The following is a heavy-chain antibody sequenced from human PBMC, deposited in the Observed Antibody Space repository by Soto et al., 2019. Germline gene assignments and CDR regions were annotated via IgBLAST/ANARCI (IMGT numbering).Heavy chain of an antibody. CDR2: MNPNSGNT. CDR1: GYTFTSYD. V-gene: IGHV1-8*01. Sequence: ASVKVSCKASGYTFTSYDINWVRQATGQGLEWMGWMNPNSGNTGYAQKFQGRVTMTRNTSISTAYMELSSLRSEDTAVYYCARPPLRDDYGDYAASDAFDIWGQGTMVTVSS. D-gene: IGHD4-17*01. CDR3: ARPPLRDDYGDYAASDAFDI. J-gene: IGHJ3*02.